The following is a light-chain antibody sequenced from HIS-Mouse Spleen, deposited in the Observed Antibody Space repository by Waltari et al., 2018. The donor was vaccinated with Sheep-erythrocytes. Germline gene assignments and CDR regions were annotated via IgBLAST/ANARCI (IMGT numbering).Light chain of an antibody. V-gene: IGLV3-1*01. J-gene: IGLJ1*01. CDR2: QDS. CDR1: KLGDKY. Sequence: SYELTNPPSVSVYPGQTASFTCSGDKLGDKYACWYQQKPGQSPVLVIYQDSKRPSGIPERFSGSNSGNTATLTISGTQAMDEADYYCQAWDSSTYVFGTGTKVTVL. CDR3: QAWDSSTYV.